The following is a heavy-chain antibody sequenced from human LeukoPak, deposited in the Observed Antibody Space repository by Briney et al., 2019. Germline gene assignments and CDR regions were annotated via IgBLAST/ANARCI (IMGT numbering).Heavy chain of an antibody. CDR2: IYTSGST. CDR1: GGSISSYY. J-gene: IGHJ5*02. CDR3: ARDAGRVRSYCSGGSCYTNPQHNWFDP. Sequence: KPSETLSLTCTVSGGSISSYYWSWIRQPAGKGLEWIGRIYTSGSTNYNPSLKSRVTISVDTSKNQFSLKLSSVTAADTAVYYCARDAGRVRSYCSGGSCYTNPQHNWFDPWGQGTLVTVSS. D-gene: IGHD2-15*01. V-gene: IGHV4-4*07.